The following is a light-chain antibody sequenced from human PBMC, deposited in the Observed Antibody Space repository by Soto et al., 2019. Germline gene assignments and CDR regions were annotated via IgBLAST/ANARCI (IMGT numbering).Light chain of an antibody. CDR3: SYYTSSSTLPSV. CDR2: EVS. CDR1: SSDVGGYDY. Sequence: QSVLTQPASVSGSPGQSITISCTGTSSDVGGYDYVSWYQQHPGKAPKLMIYEVSDRPLGVSNRFSGSKSGNTASLTISRLQAEDEAYYYCSYYTSSSTLPSVFGTGTKVTVL. V-gene: IGLV2-14*01. J-gene: IGLJ1*01.